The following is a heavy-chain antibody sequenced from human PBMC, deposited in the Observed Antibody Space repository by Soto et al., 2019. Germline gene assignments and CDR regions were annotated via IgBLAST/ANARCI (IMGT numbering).Heavy chain of an antibody. CDR3: ARRLGFSGVGPSTSNWFDP. J-gene: IGHJ5*02. Sequence: PGGSLRLSCAASGFTFSDYYMSWMRQAPGKGLEWLSYISSSGNTIYYTTSVKGRFTISRDNAKNSLSLQMNSLTADDTAVYYCARRLGFSGVGPSTSNWFDPWGQGTLVTVSS. D-gene: IGHD1-26*01. V-gene: IGHV3-11*01. CDR2: ISSSGNTI. CDR1: GFTFSDYY.